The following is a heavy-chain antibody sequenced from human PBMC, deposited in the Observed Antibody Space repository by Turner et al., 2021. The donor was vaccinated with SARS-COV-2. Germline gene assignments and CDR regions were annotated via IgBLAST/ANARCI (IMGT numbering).Heavy chain of an antibody. Sequence: EVQLVDSGGGLVQLGGSLILSCAASGFTFSSYWMSWVRQAPGKGLEWVANIKQDGSEKYYVDSVKGRFTISRDNAKNSLYLQMNSLRAEDTAVYYCARELMFTAAAPYGMDVWGQGTTVTVSS. CDR1: GFTFSSYW. CDR3: ARELMFTAAAPYGMDV. CDR2: IKQDGSEK. V-gene: IGHV3-7*01. J-gene: IGHJ6*02. D-gene: IGHD6-13*01.